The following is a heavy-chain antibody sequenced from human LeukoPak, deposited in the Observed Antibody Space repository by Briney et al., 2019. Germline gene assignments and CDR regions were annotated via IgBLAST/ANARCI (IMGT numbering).Heavy chain of an antibody. CDR1: GGSISSSSYY. CDR3: ARGVRMIVVVIDLPSFDY. Sequence: SETLSLTCTVSGGSISSSSYYWGWIRQPPGKGLEWIGSIYYSGSTYYNPSLKSRVTISVDTSKNQFSLKLSSVTAADTAVYYCARGVRMIVVVIDLPSFDYWGQGTLVTVSS. V-gene: IGHV4-39*01. J-gene: IGHJ4*02. CDR2: IYYSGST. D-gene: IGHD3-22*01.